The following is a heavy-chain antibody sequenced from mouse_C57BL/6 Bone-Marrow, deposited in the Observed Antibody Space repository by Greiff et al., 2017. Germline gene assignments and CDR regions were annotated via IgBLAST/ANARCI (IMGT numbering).Heavy chain of an antibody. J-gene: IGHJ3*01. CDR2: IDPENGDT. Sequence: VQGVESGAELVRPGASVKLSCTASGFNIKDDYMHWVKQRPEQGLEWIGWIDPENGDTEYASKFQGKATITADTSSNTAYLQLSSLTSEDTAVYYCTTRWLLRRAYWGQGTLVTVSA. V-gene: IGHV14-4*01. D-gene: IGHD2-3*01. CDR1: GFNIKDDY. CDR3: TTRWLLRRAY.